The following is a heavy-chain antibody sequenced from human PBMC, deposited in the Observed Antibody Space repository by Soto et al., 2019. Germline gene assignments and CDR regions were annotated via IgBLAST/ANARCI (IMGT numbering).Heavy chain of an antibody. CDR2: IYYSGST. D-gene: IGHD2-15*01. J-gene: IGHJ4*02. Sequence: SETLSLTCTVSGGSISSGGYYWSWIRQHPGKGLEWIGYIYYSGSTYYNPSLKSRVTISVDTSKNQFSLKLSSVTAADTAVYYCARGRPHDGGGKDFDYWGQGTLVTVSS. CDR1: GGSISSGGYY. V-gene: IGHV4-31*03. CDR3: ARGRPHDGGGKDFDY.